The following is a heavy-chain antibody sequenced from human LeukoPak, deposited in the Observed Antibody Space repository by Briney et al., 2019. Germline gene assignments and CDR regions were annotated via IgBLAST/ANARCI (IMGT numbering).Heavy chain of an antibody. CDR3: ARGAFSIFY. CDR1: GFTFNSYW. CDR2: IKQDGSET. V-gene: IGHV3-7*03. Sequence: GGSLRLSCAASGFTFNSYWMSWVRQAPGKGLECVANIKQDGSETYYVDSVKGRFTISRDNAKNSLYLQMNSLRAGGTAVYYCARGAFSIFYWGQGTLVTVSS. J-gene: IGHJ4*02. D-gene: IGHD3-3*02.